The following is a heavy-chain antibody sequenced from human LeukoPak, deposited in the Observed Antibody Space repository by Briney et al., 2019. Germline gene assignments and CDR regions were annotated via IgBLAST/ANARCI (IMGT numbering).Heavy chain of an antibody. CDR3: ARDAYRPLDY. D-gene: IGHD3-16*02. CDR2: ISSSGTTI. J-gene: IGHJ4*02. V-gene: IGHV3-48*03. CDR1: GFTFSSYE. Sequence: GGYLRLSFAASGFTFSSYEMNWVRSAPGKRLEWVSYISSSGTTIYYADSVRGRFTISRDNAKNSLYLQMNSLRAEDTAVYYCARDAYRPLDYWGQGTLVTVSS.